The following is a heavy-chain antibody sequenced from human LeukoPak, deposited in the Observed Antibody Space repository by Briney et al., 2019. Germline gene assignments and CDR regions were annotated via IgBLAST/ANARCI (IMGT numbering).Heavy chain of an antibody. J-gene: IGHJ4*02. CDR2: ISRTSEYI. V-gene: IGHV3-21*01. CDR1: GFSFSIYF. CDR3: AGGGDFDY. D-gene: IGHD3-16*01. Sequence: GGSLRLSCAASGFSFSIYFMKWVRQAPGKGLEWVSSISRTSEYIHYADSVRGRFAISRDNAKNSVYLQMNSLRAEDTAVYFCAGGGDFDYWGQGILVTVSA.